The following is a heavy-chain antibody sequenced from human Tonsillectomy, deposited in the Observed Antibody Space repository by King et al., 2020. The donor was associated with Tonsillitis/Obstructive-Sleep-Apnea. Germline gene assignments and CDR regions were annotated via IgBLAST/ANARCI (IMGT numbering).Heavy chain of an antibody. CDR3: ATAFRRGIAVAGNPDY. J-gene: IGHJ4*02. V-gene: IGHV3-30*03. CDR2: ISYDGSNK. D-gene: IGHD6-13*01. CDR1: GFTFSSYG. Sequence: VQLVESGGGVVQPGRSLRLSCAASGFTFSSYGMHWVRQAPGKGLEWVAVISYDGSNKYYADSVKGRFTISRDNSKNTLYLQMNSLRPEDTAVYYCATAFRRGIAVAGNPDYWGQGPLVTFSS.